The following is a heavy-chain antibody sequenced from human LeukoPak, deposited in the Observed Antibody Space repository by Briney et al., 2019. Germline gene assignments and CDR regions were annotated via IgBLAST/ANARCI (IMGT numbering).Heavy chain of an antibody. CDR3: ARGPTLRWLNWFDP. D-gene: IGHD4-23*01. Sequence: PETLSLTCAVYGGSFSGYYWSWIRQPPGKVLEWIGEINHSGSTNYNPSLKSRVTISIDTSKNQFSLKLSSVTAADTAVYYCARGPTLRWLNWFDPWGQGTLVTVSS. CDR2: INHSGST. V-gene: IGHV4-34*01. CDR1: GGSFSGYY. J-gene: IGHJ5*02.